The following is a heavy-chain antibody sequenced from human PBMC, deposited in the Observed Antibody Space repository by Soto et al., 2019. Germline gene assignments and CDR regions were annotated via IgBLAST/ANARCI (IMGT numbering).Heavy chain of an antibody. CDR1: GYTFTSYA. J-gene: IGHJ5*02. CDR2: INAGNGNT. Sequence: GASVKVSCKASGYTFTSYAMHWVRQAPGQRLESMGWINAGNGNTKYSQKFQGRVTITRDTSASTAYMEMSSLRSEDTAVYFCARDGTRVVGAEYNWFDPWGRGTLVTVSS. CDR3: ARDGTRVVGAEYNWFDP. V-gene: IGHV1-3*01. D-gene: IGHD1-26*01.